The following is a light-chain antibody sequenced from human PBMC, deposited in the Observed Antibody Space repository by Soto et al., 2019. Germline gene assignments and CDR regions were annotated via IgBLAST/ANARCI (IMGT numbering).Light chain of an antibody. CDR1: QSVSSNY. CDR3: QHYSSQT. CDR2: GAS. V-gene: IGKV3-20*01. Sequence: IVMTQSPATLSVSPGERATLSCRASQSVSSNYLAWYQQRPGQAPRLLIYGASSRATGIPDRFSGSGSGTDFTLTISRLEPEDSAVYFCQHYSSQTFGQGTKVDIK. J-gene: IGKJ1*01.